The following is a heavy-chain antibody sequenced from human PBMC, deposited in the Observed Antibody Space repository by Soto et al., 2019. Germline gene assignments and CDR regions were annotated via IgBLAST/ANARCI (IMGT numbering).Heavy chain of an antibody. CDR3: AQTLGSAVAGPGRFDL. J-gene: IGHJ2*01. Sequence: QVQLVQSGAEVKKPGSSVKVSCKASGGTFNRYAISWLRQAPGQGPEWMGGITPMFGIGNYAQKFQGRVTRTAAESTTTVNMELRRLTCEDTAVYYCAQTLGSAVAGPGRFDLWGRGTRVIVSS. V-gene: IGHV1-69*12. D-gene: IGHD6-19*01. CDR1: GGTFNRYA. CDR2: ITPMFGIG.